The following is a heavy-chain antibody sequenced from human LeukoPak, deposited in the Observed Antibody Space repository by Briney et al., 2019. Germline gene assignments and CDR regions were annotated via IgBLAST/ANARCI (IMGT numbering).Heavy chain of an antibody. D-gene: IGHD3-22*01. CDR2: IYYSGST. J-gene: IGHJ2*01. Sequence: SETLSLTCTVSGGSISSYYWSWIRQPPGKGLEWIGYIYYSGSTNYNPSLKSRVTISVDTSKNQFSLKLSSVTAADTAVYYCARDRSYYDSSGEGWYFDLWGRGTLATVSS. CDR1: GGSISSYY. V-gene: IGHV4-59*01. CDR3: ARDRSYYDSSGEGWYFDL.